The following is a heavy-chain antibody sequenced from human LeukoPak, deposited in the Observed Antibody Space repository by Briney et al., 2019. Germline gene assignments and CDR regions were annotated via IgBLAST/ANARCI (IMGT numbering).Heavy chain of an antibody. CDR2: INHSGST. CDR3: ARDLRLYGMDV. V-gene: IGHV4-34*01. J-gene: IGHJ6*02. Sequence: PSETLSLTCAVYGGSFSGYYWSWIRQPPGKGLEWIGEINHSGSTNYNPSLKSRVTISVDTSNNQFSLKLSSVTAADTAVYYCARDLRLYGMDVWGQGTTVTVSS. CDR1: GGSFSGYY.